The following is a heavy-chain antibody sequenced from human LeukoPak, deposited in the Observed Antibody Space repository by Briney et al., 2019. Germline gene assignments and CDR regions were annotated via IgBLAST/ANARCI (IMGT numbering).Heavy chain of an antibody. Sequence: GASVKVSCKASGYTFTSYYMHWVRQAPGQGLEWMGIINPSGGSTSYAQKFQGRVTITADESTSTAYMELSSLRSEDTAVYYCARWAVGAMYEIDYWGQGTLVTVSS. V-gene: IGHV1-46*01. CDR1: GYTFTSYY. CDR3: ARWAVGAMYEIDY. D-gene: IGHD1-26*01. J-gene: IGHJ4*02. CDR2: INPSGGST.